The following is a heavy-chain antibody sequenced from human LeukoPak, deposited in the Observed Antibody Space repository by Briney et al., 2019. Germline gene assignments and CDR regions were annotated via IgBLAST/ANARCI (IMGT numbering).Heavy chain of an antibody. J-gene: IGHJ4*02. CDR2: ISGSGGST. V-gene: IGHV3-23*01. CDR1: GFTFSSYA. D-gene: IGHD4-17*01. CDR3: AKGGDYPPVHFDY. Sequence: GGSLRLSCAASGFTFSSYAMSWVRQAPGRGLEWVSAISGSGGSTYYADSVKGRFTISRDNSKNTLYLQMNSLRAEDTAVYYCAKGGDYPPVHFDYWGQGTLVTVSS.